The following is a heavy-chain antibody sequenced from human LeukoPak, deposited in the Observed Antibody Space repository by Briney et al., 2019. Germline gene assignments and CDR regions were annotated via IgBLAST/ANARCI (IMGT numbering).Heavy chain of an antibody. CDR1: GGSISSYY. CDR3: ARIGGTFYFHYHMDV. CDR2: IYYSGST. Sequence: PSETLSLTCTVSGGSISSYYWSWIRQPPGKGLEWIGYIYYSGSTNYNPSLKSRVTISVDTSKNQFSLKLSSVTAADTAVYYCARIGGTFYFHYHMDVWGKGTTVTVSS. V-gene: IGHV4-59*12. J-gene: IGHJ6*03.